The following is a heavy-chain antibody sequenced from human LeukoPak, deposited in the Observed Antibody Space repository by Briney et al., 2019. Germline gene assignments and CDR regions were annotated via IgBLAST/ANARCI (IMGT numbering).Heavy chain of an antibody. CDR2: INPSGGST. Sequence: GASVKVSCKASGYTFTSYYMHWVRQAPGQGLEWMGIINPSGGSTSYAQKFQGRVTMTSDTSTSTVYMELSSLRSEATAVYYCARGRTNYYGSGSSCFDYWGQGTLVTVSS. CDR3: ARGRTNYYGSGSSCFDY. CDR1: GYTFTSYY. V-gene: IGHV1-46*01. D-gene: IGHD3-10*01. J-gene: IGHJ4*02.